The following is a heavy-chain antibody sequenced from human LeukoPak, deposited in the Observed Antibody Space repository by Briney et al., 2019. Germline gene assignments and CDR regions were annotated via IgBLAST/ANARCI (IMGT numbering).Heavy chain of an antibody. V-gene: IGHV1-2*02. Sequence: GASVKVSRKGCRYTYTDYYIHWVGQARGQGGEGMGWINPNRGGTNCAQKLRGRVTMTRDTSISTAYMELSRMKSDGTAVYYCARGQCTSNGCYEIYYYGMDVWGQGTTVTVSS. CDR3: ARGQCTSNGCYEIYYYGMDV. CDR2: INPNRGGT. J-gene: IGHJ6*02. D-gene: IGHD2-2*01. CDR1: RYTYTDYY.